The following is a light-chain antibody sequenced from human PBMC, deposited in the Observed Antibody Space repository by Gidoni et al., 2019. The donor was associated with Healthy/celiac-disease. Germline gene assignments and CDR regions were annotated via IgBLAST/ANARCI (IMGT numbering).Light chain of an antibody. CDR2: DAS. V-gene: IGKV3-11*01. Sequence: EIVLTQSPATLSLYPGERATLSCRASQSVSSYLAWYQQKPGQAPRLLIYDASNLATGIPARFSGSGSGTDFTLTISSLEPEDFAVYSCQQRSNWPQTFGQGTKVEIK. CDR3: QQRSNWPQT. CDR1: QSVSSY. J-gene: IGKJ1*01.